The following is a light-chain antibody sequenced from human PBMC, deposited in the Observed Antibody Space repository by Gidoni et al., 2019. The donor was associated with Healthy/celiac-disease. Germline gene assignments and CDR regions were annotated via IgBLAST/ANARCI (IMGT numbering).Light chain of an antibody. J-gene: IGKJ1*01. CDR1: QSISSY. CDR3: QQSYSTLWT. Sequence: IHITQSPSSLSASVGDRVTITCRASQSISSYLNWYQQKPGKAPKLLIYAASSLQSGVPSRFSGSGSGTDFTLTISSLQHEDFATYYCQQSYSTLWTFGQGTKVEIK. CDR2: AAS. V-gene: IGKV1-39*01.